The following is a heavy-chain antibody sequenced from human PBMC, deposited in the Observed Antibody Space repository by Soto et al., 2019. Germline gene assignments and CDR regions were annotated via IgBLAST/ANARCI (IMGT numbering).Heavy chain of an antibody. CDR2: IRNKANSYTT. Sequence: EVQLVESGGGLVQPGGSLRLSCAASGFTFSDHYMDWVRQAPGKGLEWVGRIRNKANSYTTEYAASVKGRFTISRDDSKNSLYLQMNSLKTEDTAVYYCARVAYGTVKHAFDIWGQGTMVTVSS. J-gene: IGHJ3*02. D-gene: IGHD1-1*01. V-gene: IGHV3-72*01. CDR1: GFTFSDHY. CDR3: ARVAYGTVKHAFDI.